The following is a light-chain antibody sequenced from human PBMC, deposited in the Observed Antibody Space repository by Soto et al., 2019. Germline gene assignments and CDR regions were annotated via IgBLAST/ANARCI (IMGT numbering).Light chain of an antibody. V-gene: IGLV2-23*01. J-gene: IGLJ3*02. Sequence: QPVLTQPASVSGSPGQSITISCTGTSSDVGTYNLVSWYQHHPGKAPKVMVYEGTKRPSGVSNRFSGSKSGNTASLTISGLQAEDEADYFCCSYAGTSTLLFGGGTKVTVL. CDR3: CSYAGTSTLL. CDR1: SSDVGTYNL. CDR2: EGT.